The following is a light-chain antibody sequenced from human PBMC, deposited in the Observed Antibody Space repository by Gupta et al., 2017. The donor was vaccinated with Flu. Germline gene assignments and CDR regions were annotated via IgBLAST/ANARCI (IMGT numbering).Light chain of an antibody. J-gene: IGKJ3*01. CDR3: HHYNTLPPFT. CDR2: DAS. Sequence: SSLSASVGDRVTITCQASQDIGNFLSWYQQRPGKAPQLLIYDASKLETGVPSRFSGSGYGTDFTFTISSLQPEDIATYYCHHYNTLPPFTFGHGTKVDVK. V-gene: IGKV1-33*01. CDR1: QDIGNF.